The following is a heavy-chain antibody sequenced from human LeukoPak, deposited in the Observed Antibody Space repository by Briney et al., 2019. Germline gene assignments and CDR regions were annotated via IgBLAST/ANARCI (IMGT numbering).Heavy chain of an antibody. Sequence: PGGSLRLSCAASGFTFSSYSMNWVRQAPGEGLEWVSSISSSSSYIYYADSVKGRFTISRDNAKNSLYLQMNSLRAEDTAVYYCARGRVATINDFDYWGQGTLVTVSS. CDR3: ARGRVATINDFDY. V-gene: IGHV3-21*01. J-gene: IGHJ4*02. D-gene: IGHD5-12*01. CDR1: GFTFSSYS. CDR2: ISSSSSYI.